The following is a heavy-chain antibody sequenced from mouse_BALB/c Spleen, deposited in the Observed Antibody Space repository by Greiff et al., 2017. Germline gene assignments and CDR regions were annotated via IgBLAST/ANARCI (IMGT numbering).Heavy chain of an antibody. Sequence: EVQLVESGPDLVKPSQSLSLTCTVTGYSITSGYSWHWIRQFPGNKLEWMGYIHYSGSTYYKPSLNSRISITRDTSKNQFFLQLNSVTTEDTATYYCASVYGYGDSVDYWGQGTTVTVSS. V-gene: IGHV3-1*02. CDR2: IHYSGST. CDR1: GYSITSGYS. D-gene: IGHD2-14*01. CDR3: ASVYGYGDSVDY. J-gene: IGHJ4*01.